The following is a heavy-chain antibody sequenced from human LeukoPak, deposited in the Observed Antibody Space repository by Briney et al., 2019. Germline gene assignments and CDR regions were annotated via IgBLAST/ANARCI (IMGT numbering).Heavy chain of an antibody. D-gene: IGHD2-15*01. J-gene: IGHJ4*02. Sequence: GGSLRLSCAVSGITFSSYLMHWVRQDPGRGLLWVSRINTQGTYTSYADSVKGRFTISRDNAKNTLYLQMSSLRADDTAAYYCVIDLGDYNDFWGQGTLVSVSS. V-gene: IGHV3-74*01. CDR2: INTQGTYT. CDR1: GITFSSYL. CDR3: VIDLGDYNDF.